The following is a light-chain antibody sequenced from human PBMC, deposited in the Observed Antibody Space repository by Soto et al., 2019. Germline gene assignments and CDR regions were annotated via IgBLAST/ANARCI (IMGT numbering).Light chain of an antibody. Sequence: EIVMTQSPATLSVSPGERVILSCRASQSISTNLAWYQYIPCQAPRLRIYAASTRATGIPARFSSSRSGTDFTLSITSLPSEDYAVYYCHQYNNWPPWTFGQGTKVEIK. V-gene: IGKV3-15*01. CDR1: QSISTN. CDR3: HQYNNWPPWT. J-gene: IGKJ1*01. CDR2: AAS.